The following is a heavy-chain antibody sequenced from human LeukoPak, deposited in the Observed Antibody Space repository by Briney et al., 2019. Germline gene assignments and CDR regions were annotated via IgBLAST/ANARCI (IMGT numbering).Heavy chain of an antibody. CDR1: GGSISSSSYY. CDR3: ARLGYYYDSSGYYHGAFDI. D-gene: IGHD3-22*01. V-gene: IGHV4-39*01. Sequence: PSETLSLTCTVSGGSISSSSYYWGWIRQPPGKGLEWIGSIYYSGSTYYNPSLKSRVTTSVDTSKNQFSLKLSSVTAADTAVYYCARLGYYYDSSGYYHGAFDIWGQGTMVTVSS. J-gene: IGHJ3*02. CDR2: IYYSGST.